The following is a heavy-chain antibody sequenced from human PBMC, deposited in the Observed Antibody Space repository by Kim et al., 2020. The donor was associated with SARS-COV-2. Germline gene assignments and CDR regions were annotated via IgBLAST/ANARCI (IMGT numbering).Heavy chain of an antibody. J-gene: IGHJ6*02. V-gene: IGHV4-34*01. D-gene: IGHD3-3*01. Sequence: SETLSLTCAVYGGSFSGYYWSWIRQPPGKGLEWIGEINHSGSTNYNPSLKSRVTISVDTSKNQFSLKLSSVTAADTAVYYCARGHDFWSGYSSYGMDVWGQGTTVTVSS. CDR1: GGSFSGYY. CDR2: INHSGST. CDR3: ARGHDFWSGYSSYGMDV.